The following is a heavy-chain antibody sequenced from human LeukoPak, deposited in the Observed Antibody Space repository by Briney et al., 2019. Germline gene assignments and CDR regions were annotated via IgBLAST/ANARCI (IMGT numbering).Heavy chain of an antibody. J-gene: IGHJ2*01. CDR3: ARKGGSYGYWYFDL. CDR2: ISRSGSTI. Sequence: PGGSLRLSCAASRFTFSSYEMNWVRQAPGKGLEWVSYISRSGSTIYYADSVKGRFTISRDNAKNSLYLQMNSLRAEDTAVYYCARKGGSYGYWYFDLWGRGALVTVSS. D-gene: IGHD1-26*01. CDR1: RFTFSSYE. V-gene: IGHV3-48*03.